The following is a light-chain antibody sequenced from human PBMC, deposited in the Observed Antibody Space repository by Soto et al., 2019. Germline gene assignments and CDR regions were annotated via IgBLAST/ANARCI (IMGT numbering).Light chain of an antibody. V-gene: IGLV2-14*01. CDR2: EIS. CDR3: SSHTSSNTLV. Sequence: QSALTQPASVSGSPGQSITISCTGTSSDIGGYNYVSWYQQHPGKAPKLMISEISNRPSGVSNRFSGSKSGNTASLTISGLQAEDEADYYCSSHTSSNTLVFGTGTKVTVL. J-gene: IGLJ1*01. CDR1: SSDIGGYNY.